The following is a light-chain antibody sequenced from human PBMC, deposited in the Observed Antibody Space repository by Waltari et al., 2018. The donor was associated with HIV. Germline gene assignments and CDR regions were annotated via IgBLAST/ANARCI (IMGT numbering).Light chain of an antibody. V-gene: IGKV2-24*01. Sequence: DIVLTQTPLSSPVTLGQPASISCRSSQSLVHGDENTYLSWLHQRPGQPPRLPIYKVSNRFSGVPDRFSGSGAGTDFTLKITRVKAEDVGLYYCMQTTQFPYTFGQGTKLEIK. J-gene: IGKJ2*01. CDR1: QSLVHGDENTY. CDR2: KVS. CDR3: MQTTQFPYT.